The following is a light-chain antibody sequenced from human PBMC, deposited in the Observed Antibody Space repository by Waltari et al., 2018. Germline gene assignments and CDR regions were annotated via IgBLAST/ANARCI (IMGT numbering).Light chain of an antibody. CDR2: YDS. CDR3: QVWDSSSDHRV. Sequence: SYVLTQPPSVSVAPGKTARITCGGNNIGSQSVHWYPQKPGQAPVLVIYYDSDRPSGIPERFSGSNSGNTATLTISRVEAGDEADYYCQVWDSSSDHRVFGGGTKLTVL. CDR1: NIGSQS. J-gene: IGLJ3*02. V-gene: IGLV3-21*04.